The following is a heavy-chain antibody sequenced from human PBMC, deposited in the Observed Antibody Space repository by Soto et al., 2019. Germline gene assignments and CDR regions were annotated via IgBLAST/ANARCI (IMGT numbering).Heavy chain of an antibody. D-gene: IGHD2-2*01. V-gene: IGHV1-69*05. CDR1: GGTFSSYA. CDR2: IIPIFGTA. CDR3: ARSDLYCSSTSCYSPYYYYYMDV. J-gene: IGHJ6*03. Sequence: GASVKVSCKASGGTFSSYAISWVRQAPGQGLEWMGGIIPIFGTANYAQKFQGRVTITRDTSASTAYMELSSLRSEDTAVYYCARSDLYCSSTSCYSPYYYYYMDVWGKGTTVTVSS.